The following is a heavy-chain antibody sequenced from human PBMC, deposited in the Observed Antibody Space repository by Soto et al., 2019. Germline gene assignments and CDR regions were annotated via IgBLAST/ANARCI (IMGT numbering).Heavy chain of an antibody. J-gene: IGHJ5*02. Sequence: QVQLVESGGGVVQPGRSLRLSFEGSGFIFNKYGIHWVRQAPGKGLGWVQIKWYDGSIDFYADSVKGRFTISKDNSKNKVYLEMDSLRVEDTAIYYCARAGVENWLDPWGQGTLVTVSS. V-gene: IGHV3-33*01. D-gene: IGHD3-10*01. CDR3: ARAGVENWLDP. CDR1: GFIFNKYG. CDR2: KWYDGSID.